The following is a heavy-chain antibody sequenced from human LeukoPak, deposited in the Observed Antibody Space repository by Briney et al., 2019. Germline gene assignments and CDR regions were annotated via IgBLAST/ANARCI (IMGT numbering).Heavy chain of an antibody. CDR2: ADYSGST. Sequence: SETLSLTCTVSGASIRSRSYYWAWIRQSPGKGPEWIGSADYSGSTNYNLSLKSRVTMCVDTSTNQFSLRLSSVTAADTAVYYCATTMTARPHDAFDIWGQGTMVAVS. CDR1: GASIRSRSYY. J-gene: IGHJ3*02. D-gene: IGHD6-6*01. CDR3: ATTMTARPHDAFDI. V-gene: IGHV4-39*01.